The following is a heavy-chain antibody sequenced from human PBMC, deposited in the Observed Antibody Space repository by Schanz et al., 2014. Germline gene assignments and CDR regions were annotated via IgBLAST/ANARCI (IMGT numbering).Heavy chain of an antibody. CDR1: GGTFSRLT. J-gene: IGHJ5*02. Sequence: QVQLVQSGAEVKKPGSSMKVSCKASGGTFSRLTFSWVRQAPGQGLEWMGRVIPILGVTHYAQKFQGRVTITADKSTTTAYMELNSLNSDDTAVYYCATLDYADSVSWGQGTLVIVSS. CDR3: ATLDYADSVS. V-gene: IGHV1-69*02. CDR2: VIPILGVT. D-gene: IGHD4-17*01.